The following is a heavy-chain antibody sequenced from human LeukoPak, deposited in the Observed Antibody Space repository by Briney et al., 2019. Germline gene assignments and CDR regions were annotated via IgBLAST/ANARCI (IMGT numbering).Heavy chain of an antibody. CDR2: INHSGST. D-gene: IGHD6-19*01. Sequence: PSETLSLTCAVYGGSFSGYYWGWIRQPPGKGLEWIGEINHSGSTNYNPSLKSRVTISVDTSKNQFSLKLSSVTAADTAVYYCAFRLVHGAFDIWGQGTMVTVSS. J-gene: IGHJ3*02. CDR3: AFRLVHGAFDI. CDR1: GGSFSGYY. V-gene: IGHV4-34*01.